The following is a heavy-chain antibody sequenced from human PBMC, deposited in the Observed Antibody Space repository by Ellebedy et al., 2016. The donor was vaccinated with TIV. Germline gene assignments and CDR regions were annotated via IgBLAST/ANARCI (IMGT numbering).Heavy chain of an antibody. CDR1: GGSISSYY. D-gene: IGHD3-10*01. CDR2: IYYSGST. CDR3: ARQQPYLLWFGEFDY. Sequence: MPSETLSLTCTVSGGSISSYYWSWIRQPPGKGLEWIGYIYYSGSTNYNPSLKSRVTISVDTSKNQFSLKLSSVTAADTAVYYCARQQPYLLWFGEFDYWGQGTLVTVSS. J-gene: IGHJ4*02. V-gene: IGHV4-59*08.